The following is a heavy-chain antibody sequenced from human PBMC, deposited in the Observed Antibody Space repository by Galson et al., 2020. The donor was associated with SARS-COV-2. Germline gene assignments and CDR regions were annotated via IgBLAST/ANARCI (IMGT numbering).Heavy chain of an antibody. CDR3: AKDFYYDSSASYPLFHY. V-gene: IGHV3-30*02. J-gene: IGHJ4*02. CDR1: GFSFSSYG. CDR2: IRSDGSKK. D-gene: IGHD3-22*01. Sequence: GGSLRPSCEASGFSFSSYGMHWVRQAPGKGLEWVALIRSDGSKKYYAGSVKGRFIISRDNSKNTLYLQINSLRPEDTAVYYCAKDFYYDSSASYPLFHYWGQGTLVTVSS.